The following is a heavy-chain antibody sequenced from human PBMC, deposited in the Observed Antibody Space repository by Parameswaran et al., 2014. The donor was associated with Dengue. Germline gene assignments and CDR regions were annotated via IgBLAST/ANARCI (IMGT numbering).Heavy chain of an antibody. CDR3: AKLQTNWDVDAFDI. J-gene: IGHJ3*02. V-gene: IGHV1-2*02. CDR2: INPNSGGT. Sequence: VRHPGQGLEWMGWINPNSGGTNYAQKFQGRVTMTRDTSISTAYMELSRLRSDDTAVYYCAKLQTNWDVDAFDIWGQGTMVTVSS. D-gene: IGHD7-27*01.